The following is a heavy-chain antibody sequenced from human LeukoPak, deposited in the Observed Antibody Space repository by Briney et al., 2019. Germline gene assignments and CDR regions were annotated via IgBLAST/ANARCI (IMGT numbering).Heavy chain of an antibody. J-gene: IGHJ6*04. Sequence: GGSLRLSCAASVFTFSSYIMNWVRQAPGKGLEWVSSISSSSSYLYYADSVSGRFTISSDNAKNSLYLQMNSLRAAETAVYYCARGRAVTTYYYYGMDVWGKGPTVTVSS. CDR1: VFTFSSYI. D-gene: IGHD4-17*01. CDR3: ARGRAVTTYYYYGMDV. CDR2: ISSSSSYL. V-gene: IGHV3-21*01.